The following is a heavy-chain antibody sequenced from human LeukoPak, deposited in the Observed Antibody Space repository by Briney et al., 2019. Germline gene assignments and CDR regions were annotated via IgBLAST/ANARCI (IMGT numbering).Heavy chain of an antibody. Sequence: GGSLRLSCEASGFTFSTYEMNWVRQAPGKGLEWVSYISNTGSTIYYADSVKGRFTISRDNAKNSLFLQMNSLRAEDTAVYYCAKLGPYTNSPIDYWGQGTLVTVSS. J-gene: IGHJ4*02. CDR1: GFTFSTYE. V-gene: IGHV3-48*03. D-gene: IGHD2-2*02. CDR3: AKLGPYTNSPIDY. CDR2: ISNTGSTI.